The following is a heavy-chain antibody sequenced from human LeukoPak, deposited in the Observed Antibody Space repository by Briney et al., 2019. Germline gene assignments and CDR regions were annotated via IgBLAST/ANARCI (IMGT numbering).Heavy chain of an antibody. CDR3: ARDFLYGDFDY. D-gene: IGHD4-17*01. Sequence: GGSLRLSCAASGFTFSSYAMHWVRQAPGKGLEWVAVISYDGSNKYYADSVKGRFTISRDNSKNTLYLQMNSLRAEDTAVYYCARDFLYGDFDYWGQGTLVTVSS. V-gene: IGHV3-30-3*01. J-gene: IGHJ4*02. CDR2: ISYDGSNK. CDR1: GFTFSSYA.